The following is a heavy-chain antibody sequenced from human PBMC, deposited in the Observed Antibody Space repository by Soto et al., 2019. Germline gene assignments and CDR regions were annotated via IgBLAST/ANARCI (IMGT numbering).Heavy chain of an antibody. CDR3: ARGRRMVIMSYYYYYMDV. V-gene: IGHV4-34*01. CDR2: INHSGST. CDR1: GGSFSGYY. D-gene: IGHD3-3*01. J-gene: IGHJ6*03. Sequence: LETLSLTCAVYGGSFSGYYWSWIRQPPGKGLEWIGEINHSGSTNYNPSLKSRVTISVDTSKNQFSLKLSSVTAADTAVYYCARGRRMVIMSYYYYYMDVWGKGTTVTVSS.